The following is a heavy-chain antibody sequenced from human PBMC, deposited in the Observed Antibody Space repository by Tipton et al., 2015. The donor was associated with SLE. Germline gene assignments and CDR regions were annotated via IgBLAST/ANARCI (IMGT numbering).Heavy chain of an antibody. V-gene: IGHV4-30-2*01. CDR3: ARGRGELPFDY. CDR1: GGSISSGGYY. J-gene: IGHJ4*02. CDR2: IYQSGST. Sequence: TLSLTCTVSGGSISSGGYYWSWIRQPPGKGLEWIGYIYQSGSTYYNPSLKSRVTISVDTSKNQFSLKLSSVTAADTAVYYCARGRGELPFDYWGQGTLVTVSS. D-gene: IGHD1-26*01.